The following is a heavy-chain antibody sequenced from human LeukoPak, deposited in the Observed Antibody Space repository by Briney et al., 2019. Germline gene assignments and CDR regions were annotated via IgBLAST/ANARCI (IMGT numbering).Heavy chain of an antibody. J-gene: IGHJ6*03. CDR1: GFTFSSYS. CDR3: AKKGGYSYGFWYYYYMDV. CDR2: ISSSSSYI. Sequence: GGSLRLSCAASGFTFSSYSINWVRQAPGKGLEWVSSISSSSSYIYYADSVKGRFTISRDNSKNTLYLQMNSLRAEDTAVYYCAKKGGYSYGFWYYYYMDVWGKGTTVTVSS. D-gene: IGHD5-18*01. V-gene: IGHV3-21*04.